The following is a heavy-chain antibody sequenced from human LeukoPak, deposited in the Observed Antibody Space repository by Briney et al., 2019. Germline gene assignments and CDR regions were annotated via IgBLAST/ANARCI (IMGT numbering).Heavy chain of an antibody. V-gene: IGHV4-4*07. D-gene: IGHD3-16*01. Sequence: SETLSLTCTVSGGSISSYYWSWIRQPAGKGLEWIGRIYTSGSTNYNPSPKSRVTMSVDTSKNQFSLKLSSVTAADTAVYYCARGLAYAKSLNWFDPWGRGTLVTVSS. J-gene: IGHJ5*02. CDR2: IYTSGST. CDR3: ARGLAYAKSLNWFDP. CDR1: GGSISSYY.